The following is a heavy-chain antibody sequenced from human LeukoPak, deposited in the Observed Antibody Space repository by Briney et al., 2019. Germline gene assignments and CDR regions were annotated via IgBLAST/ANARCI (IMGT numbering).Heavy chain of an antibody. CDR2: ISGSGGST. D-gene: IGHD3-16*01. CDR1: GFTFSSYA. CDR3: ARDPEGFGATYFDY. V-gene: IGHV3-23*01. J-gene: IGHJ4*02. Sequence: GGSLRLSCAASGFTFSSYAMSWVRQAPGKGLEWVSAISGSGGSTYYADSVKGRFTISRDNSKNTLYLQMNSLRAEDTAVFYCARDPEGFGATYFDYWGQGTLVTVSS.